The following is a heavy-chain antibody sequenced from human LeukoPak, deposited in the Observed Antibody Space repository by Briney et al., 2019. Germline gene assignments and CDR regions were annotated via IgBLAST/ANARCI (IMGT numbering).Heavy chain of an antibody. D-gene: IGHD3-10*01. J-gene: IGHJ6*03. CDR2: IRSKANSYAT. CDR1: GFTFSGSA. Sequence: GGSLRLSCAASGFTFSGSAMHWVRQASGKGLEWVGRIRSKANSYATAYAASVKGRFTISRDDSKNTAYLQMNSLKTEDTAVYYCTRHGGSGSYYTLYYYYMDVWSKGTTVTVSS. CDR3: TRHGGSGSYYTLYYYYMDV. V-gene: IGHV3-73*01.